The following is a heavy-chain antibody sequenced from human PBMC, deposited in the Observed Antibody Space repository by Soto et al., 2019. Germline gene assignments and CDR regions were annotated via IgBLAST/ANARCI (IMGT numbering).Heavy chain of an antibody. V-gene: IGHV3-9*01. CDR3: AKDIGSWNYGALDAFDI. CDR1: GFTFDDYA. Sequence: GGSLRLSCAASGFTFDDYAMHWVRQAPGKGLEWVSGISWNSGSIGYADSVKGRFTISRDNAKNSLYLQMNSLRAEDTALYYCAKDIGSWNYGALDAFDIWGQGTMVTVSS. D-gene: IGHD1-7*01. CDR2: ISWNSGSI. J-gene: IGHJ3*02.